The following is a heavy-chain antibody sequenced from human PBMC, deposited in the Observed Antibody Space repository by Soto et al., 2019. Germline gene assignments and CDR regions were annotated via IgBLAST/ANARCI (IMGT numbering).Heavy chain of an antibody. V-gene: IGHV1-18*01. D-gene: IGHD1-26*01. CDR1: CYTFHNYG. Sequence: QVLLMQSGSEVKKPGASVKVSCKASCYTFHNYGISWVRQVPGQGLEWMGWISGYNGNTNYAPKIQGRVTVTRDTSTATAYMELRSLRSDDTAIYYCATGSESFDLWGQGTLVTVSS. CDR3: ATGSESFDL. J-gene: IGHJ4*02. CDR2: ISGYNGNT.